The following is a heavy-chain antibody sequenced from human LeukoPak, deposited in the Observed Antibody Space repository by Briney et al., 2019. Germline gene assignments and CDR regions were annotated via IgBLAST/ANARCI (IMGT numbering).Heavy chain of an antibody. V-gene: IGHV1-46*01. J-gene: IGHJ4*02. D-gene: IGHD3-3*01. CDR1: GYTFTSYY. CDR2: INPSGGST. Sequence: ASVKVSCKASGYTFTSYYMHWVRQAPGQGLEWMGIINPSGGSTSYAQKFQGRVTMTRDTSTSTAYMELRSLRSDDTAVYYCARGETNYDFWSGYYSLTDYWGQGTLVTVSS. CDR3: ARGETNYDFWSGYYSLTDY.